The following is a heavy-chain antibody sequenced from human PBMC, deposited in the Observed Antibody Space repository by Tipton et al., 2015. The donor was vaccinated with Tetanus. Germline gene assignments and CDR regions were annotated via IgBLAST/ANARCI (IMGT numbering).Heavy chain of an antibody. Sequence: LRLSCSVSGGSLRSGDRYWSWIRQPPGKGLEWIGDIFYSGNSIPNPSFRSRVTISADTSRTLFSLTLMSVTAADTAVYFCARGLIDDFLGSRIYFDSWGPGTLVTVSS. V-gene: IGHV4-61*08. CDR1: GGSLRSGDRY. J-gene: IGHJ4*02. D-gene: IGHD3-16*01. CDR2: IFYSGNS. CDR3: ARGLIDDFLGSRIYFDS.